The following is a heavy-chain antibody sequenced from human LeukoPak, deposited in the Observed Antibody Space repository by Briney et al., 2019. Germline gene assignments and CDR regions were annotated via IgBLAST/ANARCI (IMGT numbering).Heavy chain of an antibody. V-gene: IGHV4-34*01. D-gene: IGHD2-15*01. CDR1: GGSFSGYY. CDR3: ATSGGPINWFDP. CDR2: IDHRGNT. J-gene: IGHJ5*02. Sequence: SETLSLTCAVYGGSFSGYYWGWIRQPPGKGLQWIGEIDHRGNTNYNPSLKSRVTISVDTSKNQFSLKLSSVIAADTAVYYCATSGGPINWFDPWGQGTLVTVSS.